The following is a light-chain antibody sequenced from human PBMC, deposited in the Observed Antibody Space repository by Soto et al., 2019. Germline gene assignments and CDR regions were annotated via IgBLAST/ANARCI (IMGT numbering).Light chain of an antibody. Sequence: QSALTQPASVSGSPGQSITISCTGTSSDVGGYDYVSWYQQHPDKAPKLIIYEVNNRPSGVSHRFSASKSVNTATLTISGLQAEDEADYYCSSHTSSNTRVFGTGTKVTV. CDR2: EVN. CDR3: SSHTSSNTRV. V-gene: IGLV2-14*03. CDR1: SSDVGGYDY. J-gene: IGLJ1*01.